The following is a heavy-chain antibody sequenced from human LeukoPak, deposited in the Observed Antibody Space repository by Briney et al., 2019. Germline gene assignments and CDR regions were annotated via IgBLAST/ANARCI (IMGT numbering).Heavy chain of an antibody. CDR1: GFTFSSYA. D-gene: IGHD3-16*01. CDR3: AKDPQITFGGVP. CDR2: ISGSGGSI. V-gene: IGHV3-23*01. J-gene: IGHJ5*02. Sequence: GGSLRLSCAASGFTFSSYAMSWVRQAPGKGLEGVSAISGSGGSIYYADSVKGRFTISRDNSKNTLYLQMNSLRAEDTAVYYCAKDPQITFGGVPWGQGTLVTVSS.